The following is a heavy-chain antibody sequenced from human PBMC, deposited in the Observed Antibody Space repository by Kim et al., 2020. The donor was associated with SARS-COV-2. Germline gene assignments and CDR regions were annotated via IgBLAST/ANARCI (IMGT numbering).Heavy chain of an antibody. D-gene: IGHD6-13*01. J-gene: IGHJ4*02. CDR3: ANTGDIAAAEGTFDY. CDR1: GGSISSSSYY. CDR2: IYYSGST. V-gene: IGHV4-39*01. Sequence: SENLSLTCTVSGGSISSSSYYWGWIRQPPGKGLEWIGSIYYSGSTYYNPSLKSRVTISVDTSKNQFSLKLSSVTAADTAVYYCANTGDIAAAEGTFDYWGQGTLVTVSS.